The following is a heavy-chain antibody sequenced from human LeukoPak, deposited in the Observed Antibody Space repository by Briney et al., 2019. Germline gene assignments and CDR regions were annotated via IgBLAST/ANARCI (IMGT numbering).Heavy chain of an antibody. V-gene: IGHV1-18*01. CDR2: ISAYNGNT. CDR1: GYTFTSYG. CDR3: GRRFYDSSGYYDDAFVI. D-gene: IGHD3-22*01. J-gene: IGHJ3*02. Sequence: ASVKVSCKASGYTFTSYGISWVRQAPGQGLEWMGWISAYNGNTNYAQKLQGRVTMTTDTSTSTAYMELRSLRSDDTAVYYCGRRFYDSSGYYDDAFVIWGQGTMVTVSS.